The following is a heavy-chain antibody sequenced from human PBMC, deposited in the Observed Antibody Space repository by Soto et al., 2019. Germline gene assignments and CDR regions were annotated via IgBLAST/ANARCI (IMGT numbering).Heavy chain of an antibody. CDR1: GFTFIRYA. J-gene: IGHJ4*02. CDR2: ISGSGGST. D-gene: IGHD3-10*01. Sequence: EAPWLESGGGLVQPGGSLILSCAASGFTFIRYAMSWVRQAPGKVLEWVSIISGSGGSTFYADSVKGRFTISRDNSKNTLYLQMNSLTAEDTAVYYCAKHFVNGEVDYWGQGTLVTVSS. V-gene: IGHV3-23*01. CDR3: AKHFVNGEVDY.